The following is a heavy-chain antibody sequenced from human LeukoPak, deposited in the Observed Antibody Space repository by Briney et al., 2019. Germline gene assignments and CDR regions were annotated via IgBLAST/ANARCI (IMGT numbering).Heavy chain of an antibody. J-gene: IGHJ4*02. V-gene: IGHV3-66*01. CDR1: GITVSSTF. CDR3: TRGRVDVSYYDY. CDR2: IQGGGAT. Sequence: GGSLRLSCAASGITVSSTFMSWVRQVPGKGLEWISVIQGGGATYYADSVRGRFTIARDSSTNTLHLQMNSLRAEDTAVYYCTRGRVDVSYYDYWGQGTLVTVSS. D-gene: IGHD2-15*01.